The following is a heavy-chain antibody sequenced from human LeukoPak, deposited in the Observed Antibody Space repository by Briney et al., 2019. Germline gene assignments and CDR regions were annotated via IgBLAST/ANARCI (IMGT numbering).Heavy chain of an antibody. V-gene: IGHV3-23*01. J-gene: IGHJ3*02. D-gene: IGHD4-23*01. Sequence: GGSLRLSCAASGFTFSNYAMSRVRQAPGKGLEWASAISGSGGGTYYADSVKGRFTISRDNSKNTLYLQMNSLRAEDTAVYYCAKNGGGNYGAFDIWGQGTMVTVSS. CDR1: GFTFSNYA. CDR2: ISGSGGGT. CDR3: AKNGGGNYGAFDI.